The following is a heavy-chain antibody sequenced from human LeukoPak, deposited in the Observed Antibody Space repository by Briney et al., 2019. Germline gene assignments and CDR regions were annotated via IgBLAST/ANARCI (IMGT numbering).Heavy chain of an antibody. J-gene: IGHJ3*02. V-gene: IGHV4-34*01. Sequence: WEPLTLPCGVYGGSFRGYYWSGIRQPPGKGGEWLGEFNHSGSTNYNPSLKSRVTISVDTSQNQFSLKRDSVTAAGTALFFLGRDVRLPRRACDIWGEGKMVTVS. CDR1: GGSFRGYY. CDR3: GRDVRLPRRACDI. D-gene: IGHD5-18*01. CDR2: FNHSGST.